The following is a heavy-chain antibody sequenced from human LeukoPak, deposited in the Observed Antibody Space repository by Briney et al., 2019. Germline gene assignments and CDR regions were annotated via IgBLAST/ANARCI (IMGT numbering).Heavy chain of an antibody. CDR2: ISRSGSTV. J-gene: IGHJ4*02. CDR1: GFTFSNYE. D-gene: IGHD2-2*01. V-gene: IGHV3-48*03. Sequence: PGGSLRLSCAASGFTFSNYEMNWVRQAPGRRLEWLSYISRSGSTVYYADSVKGRFTISRDNAKNSLYLQMNSLRAEDTAVYYCARGRFCSSTNCYFDYWGQGTLVTVSS. CDR3: ARGRFCSSTNCYFDY.